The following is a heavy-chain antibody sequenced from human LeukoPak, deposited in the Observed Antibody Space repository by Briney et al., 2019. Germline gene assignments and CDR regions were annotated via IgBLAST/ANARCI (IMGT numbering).Heavy chain of an antibody. D-gene: IGHD1-1*01. J-gene: IGHJ5*02. CDR1: GFTFKTYA. CDR3: ATDDKKTISEYNWFDP. V-gene: IGHV3-23*01. CDR2: MRSSGSST. Sequence: GGTLRPSCAASGFTFKTYATNWVPDVPDKGPEWVSSMRSSGSSTDYAASVKGRFTISTDNPKNTLYLQMNSLRAEDTAVYYCATDDKKTISEYNWFDPWGQGTLVTVSS.